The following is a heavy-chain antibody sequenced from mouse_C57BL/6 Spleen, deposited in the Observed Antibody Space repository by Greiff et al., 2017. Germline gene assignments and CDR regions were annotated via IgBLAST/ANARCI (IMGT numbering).Heavy chain of an antibody. D-gene: IGHD2-14*01. V-gene: IGHV1-82*01. CDR3: ARGAIGYPGY. Sequence: QVQLKQSGPELVKPGASVKISCKASGYAFSSSWMNWVKQRPGKGLEWIGRIYPGDGDTNYNGKFKGKATLTADKSSSTAYRQLSSLTSEDSAVYFGARGAIGYPGYWGQGTTLTVSS. CDR2: IYPGDGDT. CDR1: GYAFSSSW. J-gene: IGHJ2*01.